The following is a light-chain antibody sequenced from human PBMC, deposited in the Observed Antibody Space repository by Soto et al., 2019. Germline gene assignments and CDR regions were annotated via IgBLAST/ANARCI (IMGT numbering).Light chain of an antibody. Sequence: EIVLTQSPGTLSLSPGERATLSCRASQSVSSSYLAWYQQKAGQAPRLLIYGASSRATGIPDRFSGSGSGTDFTLTITRLEPEDFAVYYYQQYGSSRTFGQGTKVEIK. CDR1: QSVSSSY. CDR3: QQYGSSRT. J-gene: IGKJ1*01. V-gene: IGKV3-20*01. CDR2: GAS.